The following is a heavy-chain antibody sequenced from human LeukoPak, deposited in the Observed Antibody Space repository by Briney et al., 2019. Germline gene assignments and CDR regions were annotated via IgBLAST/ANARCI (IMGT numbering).Heavy chain of an antibody. D-gene: IGHD2-2*02. CDR1: GFTFSSYA. Sequence: GGSLRLSCAASGFTFSSYAMSWVRQAPGKGLEWVSAISGSGGSTYYADFVKGRFTISRDNSESTLYLQMNSLRAEDTAVYYCARYHCTSSSCYRAYDYWGQGSLVTVSS. V-gene: IGHV3-23*01. CDR3: ARYHCTSSSCYRAYDY. J-gene: IGHJ4*02. CDR2: ISGSGGST.